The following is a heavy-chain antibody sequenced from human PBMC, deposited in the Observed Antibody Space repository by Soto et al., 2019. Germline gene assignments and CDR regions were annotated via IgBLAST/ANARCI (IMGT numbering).Heavy chain of an antibody. Sequence: EVQLLESGGGLAQPGGSLRLSCTASGLPHNSFAIMWVRQAPGKGLECVAGIYGNGGGIQYADSVKGRFTISRDNSRSTVYLQMTGLRADDTAVYYCAKDAVYNDGLWLMDHWGQGTQVTVSS. CDR1: GLPHNSFA. CDR2: IYGNGGGI. J-gene: IGHJ4*02. V-gene: IGHV3-23*05. CDR3: AKDAVYNDGLWLMDH. D-gene: IGHD2-21*01.